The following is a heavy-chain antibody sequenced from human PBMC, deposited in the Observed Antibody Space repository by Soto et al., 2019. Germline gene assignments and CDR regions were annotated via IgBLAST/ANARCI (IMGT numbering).Heavy chain of an antibody. CDR2: IYYSGST. Sequence: SETLSLTCTVSGGSISSYYWSWIRQPPGKGLEWIGYIYYSGSTNYNPSLKSRVTISVDTSKNQFSLKLSSVTAADTAVYYCARASRIDYGDDYDYWGQGTLVNGSS. D-gene: IGHD4-17*01. CDR3: ARASRIDYGDDYDY. V-gene: IGHV4-59*01. J-gene: IGHJ4*02. CDR1: GGSISSYY.